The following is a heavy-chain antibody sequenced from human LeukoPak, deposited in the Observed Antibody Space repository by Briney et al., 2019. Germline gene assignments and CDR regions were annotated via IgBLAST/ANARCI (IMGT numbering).Heavy chain of an antibody. J-gene: IGHJ6*02. Sequence: GRSLRLSCAASGFTFDDYAMHWVRQAPGKGLEWVSGISWNSGSIGYADSVKGRFTISRDNAKNSLYLQMNSLRAEDTALYYCAKVRGYGSGSYYYYGMDVWGQGTTVTVYS. V-gene: IGHV3-9*01. D-gene: IGHD3-10*01. CDR2: ISWNSGSI. CDR3: AKVRGYGSGSYYYYGMDV. CDR1: GFTFDDYA.